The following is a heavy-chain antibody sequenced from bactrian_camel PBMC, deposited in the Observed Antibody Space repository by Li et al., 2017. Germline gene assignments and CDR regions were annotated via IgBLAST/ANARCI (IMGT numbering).Heavy chain of an antibody. CDR1: GFTFSSAW. J-gene: IGHJ6*01. CDR3: AARTVVKVPTSILSDKGVGPGRFVEA. V-gene: IGHV3S53*01. Sequence: VQLVESGGGSVQAGGSLRLSCAASGFTFSSAWMGWFRQAPGNEREEVASIDSGGYRSYAGAVKGRFTISKDFATDTLYLDMNSLKPEDTAIYYCAARTVVKVPTSILSDKGVGPGRFVEAWGQGTQVTVS. D-gene: IGHD2*01. CDR2: IDSGGYR.